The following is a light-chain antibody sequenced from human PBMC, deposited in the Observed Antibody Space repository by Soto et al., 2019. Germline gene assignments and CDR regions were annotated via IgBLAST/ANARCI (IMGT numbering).Light chain of an antibody. CDR2: SSS. CDR3: QQYGRSPLT. CDR1: QSLSSSF. J-gene: IGKJ4*01. Sequence: EIVLTQSLGTLSLSPGERAILSCRASQSLSSSFLAWYQQKPGQAPRLLIYSSSNRATGIPDRFSGGGSGTDFTLTISSLEPADFAVYYCQQYGRSPLTFGGGTKVEIK. V-gene: IGKV3-20*01.